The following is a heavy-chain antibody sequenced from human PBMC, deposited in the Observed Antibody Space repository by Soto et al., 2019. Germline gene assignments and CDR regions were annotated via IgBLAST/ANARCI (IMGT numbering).Heavy chain of an antibody. V-gene: IGHV1-46*01. CDR1: GYTCTDYY. Sequence: QVQLVQSGAEVKKPGASVKVYCKASGYTCTDYYINWVRQAPGQELEWKGMINPGGGSTDYAQKFRGRVTMTRDTPTGKVYMELSSLRSEDTAVYYCARPPLPGCINAVCYPFDYWGQGTLVTVSS. CDR3: ARPPLPGCINAVCYPFDY. D-gene: IGHD2-8*01. J-gene: IGHJ4*02. CDR2: INPGGGST.